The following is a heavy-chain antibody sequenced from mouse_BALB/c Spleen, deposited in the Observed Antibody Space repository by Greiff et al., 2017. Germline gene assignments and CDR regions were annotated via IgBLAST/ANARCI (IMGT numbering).Heavy chain of an antibody. CDR2: IYPGNVNT. CDR3: ARGDGAWFAY. V-gene: IGHV1S56*01. CDR1: GYTFTSYY. J-gene: IGHJ3*01. Sequence: QVQLKQSGPELVKPGASVRISCKASGYTFTSYYIHWVKQRPGQGLEWIGWIYPGNVNTKYNEKFKGKATLTADKSSSTAYMQLSSLTSEDSAVYFCARGDGAWFAYWGQGTLVTVSA.